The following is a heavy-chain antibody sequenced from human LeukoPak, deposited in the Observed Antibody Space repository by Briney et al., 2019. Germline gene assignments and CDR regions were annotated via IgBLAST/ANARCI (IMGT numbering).Heavy chain of an antibody. CDR2: IGPHGSSE. CDR1: GFTFSNYG. D-gene: IGHD3/OR15-3a*01. Sequence: GGSLRLSCSVSGFTFSNYGMHWVRQAPGKGLEWVAFIGPHGSSEFYVGSVKGRFTISRDNAKNTLYLQLNSLRAEDTAVYCCARDLFFDWLSPPHYFDYWGQGTLVTVSS. V-gene: IGHV3-33*01. J-gene: IGHJ4*02. CDR3: ARDLFFDWLSPPHYFDY.